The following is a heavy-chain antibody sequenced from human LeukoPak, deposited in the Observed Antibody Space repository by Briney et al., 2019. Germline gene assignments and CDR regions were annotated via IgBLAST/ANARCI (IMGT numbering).Heavy chain of an antibody. J-gene: IGHJ4*02. CDR1: GFTFSSYS. D-gene: IGHD2/OR15-2a*01. V-gene: IGHV3-48*02. Sequence: GGSLRLSCAASGFTFSSYSMNWARQAPGKGLEWLPYISSRSSTIYYADSVKGRFTISRDNAKNSLYLQMNSLRDEDTAVYYCARDNFLQAHTGYFDYWGQGTLVTVSS. CDR3: ARDNFLQAHTGYFDY. CDR2: ISSRSSTI.